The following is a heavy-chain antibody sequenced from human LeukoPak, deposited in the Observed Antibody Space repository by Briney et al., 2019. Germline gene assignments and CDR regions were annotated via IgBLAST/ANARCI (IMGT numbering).Heavy chain of an antibody. CDR1: GFTFRTDW. CDR2: IKDDGSEI. J-gene: IGHJ4*02. Sequence: GGSLRLSCVASGFTFRTDWMSWVRQAPGKGPEWVASIKDDGSEIYYVDSVRGRFTISRDNAKNSVYLQMNSLRAEDTAVYYCAREWNWGQGSLVTVSS. V-gene: IGHV3-7*01. CDR3: AREWN.